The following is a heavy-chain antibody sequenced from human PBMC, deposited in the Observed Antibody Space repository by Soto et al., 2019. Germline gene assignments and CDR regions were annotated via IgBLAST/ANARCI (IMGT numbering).Heavy chain of an antibody. Sequence: SPTLSLTCAISGDSVSSNSAAWNWIRQSPSRGLEWLGRTYYRSKWYNDYAVSVKSRITINPDTSKNQFSLQLNSVTPEDTAVYYCARAGIAARPTESGSTSLEYWGQGTLVTVSS. CDR3: ARAGIAARPTESGSTSLEY. J-gene: IGHJ4*02. V-gene: IGHV6-1*01. CDR2: TYYRSKWYN. CDR1: GDSVSSNSAA. D-gene: IGHD6-6*01.